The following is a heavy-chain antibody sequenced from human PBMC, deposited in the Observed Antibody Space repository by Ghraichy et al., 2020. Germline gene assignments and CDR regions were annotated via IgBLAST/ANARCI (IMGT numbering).Heavy chain of an antibody. CDR2: IYWDDDK. V-gene: IGHV2-5*02. J-gene: IGHJ4*02. CDR3: AHSSSLFGGGPFGY. CDR1: GFSLSTSGVG. D-gene: IGHD6-13*01. Sequence: TLSLTLTCTFSGFSLSTSGVGVGWIRQPPGKALEWLALIYWDDDKRYSPSLKSRLTITKDTSKNQVVLTMTNMDPVDTATYYCAHSSSLFGGGPFGYWGQGTLVTVSS.